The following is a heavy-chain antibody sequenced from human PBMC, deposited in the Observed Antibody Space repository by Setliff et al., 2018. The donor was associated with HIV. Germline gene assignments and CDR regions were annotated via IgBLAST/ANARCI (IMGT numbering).Heavy chain of an antibody. J-gene: IGHJ6*04. CDR1: GGSFSGYY. V-gene: IGHV4-34*01. D-gene: IGHD2-15*01. CDR2: INHSGST. Sequence: SETLSLTCAVYGGSFSGYYWSWIRQPPGKGLEWIGEINHSGSTNYNPSPKSRVTISVETSKNQFSLKLSSVTAADTAVYYCARLDIVVVVAAKQGVDVWGKGTTVTVSS. CDR3: ARLDIVVVVAAKQGVDV.